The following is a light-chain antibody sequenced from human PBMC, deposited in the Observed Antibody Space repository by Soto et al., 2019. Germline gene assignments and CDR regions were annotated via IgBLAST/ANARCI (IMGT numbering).Light chain of an antibody. CDR1: QSVNNY. Sequence: PGERATLSCRASQSVNNYLAWFQQIPGQAPRLLIYDASTRATGIPARFSGSGSGTDFTLTISSLEPEDFAVYYCQQRSNWPRTFGQGTKVDIK. V-gene: IGKV3-11*01. J-gene: IGKJ1*01. CDR3: QQRSNWPRT. CDR2: DAS.